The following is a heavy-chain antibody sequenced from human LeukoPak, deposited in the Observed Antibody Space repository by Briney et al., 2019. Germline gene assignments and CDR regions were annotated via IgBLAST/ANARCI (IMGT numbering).Heavy chain of an antibody. CDR2: IYTSGTI. Sequence: PSETLSLTCTVSGGSISSYYWSWIRQPAGTALEWIGRIYTSGTITYNPSLKSRVTMSVDTSKNQFSLKLSSVTAADTAVYYCARVGDTVTYYYYMDVWGKGTTVTVSS. CDR3: ARVGDTVTYYYYMDV. J-gene: IGHJ6*03. CDR1: GGSISSYY. D-gene: IGHD4-11*01. V-gene: IGHV4-4*07.